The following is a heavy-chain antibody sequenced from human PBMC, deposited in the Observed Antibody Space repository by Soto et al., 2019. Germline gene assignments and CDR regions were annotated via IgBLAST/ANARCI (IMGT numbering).Heavy chain of an antibody. Sequence: QVQLQESGPGLVKPSGTLSLACAVSSGSISSSSWWSWVRQPPGKGLEWIGKIDHSGSANYNPSRESRVTIAVGKAESECCLRLSSVTAAGRAVEYCARTVSAGYCDALGVWGQGTTVTVS. D-gene: IGHD4-4*01. CDR1: SGSISSSSW. V-gene: IGHV4-4*02. CDR3: ARTVSAGYCDALGV. J-gene: IGHJ6*02. CDR2: IDHSGSA.